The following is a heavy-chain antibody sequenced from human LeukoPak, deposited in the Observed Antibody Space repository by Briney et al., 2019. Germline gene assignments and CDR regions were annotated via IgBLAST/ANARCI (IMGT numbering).Heavy chain of an antibody. CDR1: GYTFTTYD. J-gene: IGHJ4*02. V-gene: IGHV1-8*01. D-gene: IGHD3-3*01. CDR2: MNPNSGNT. CDR3: ARYGYYVSSGSDY. Sequence: ASVKVSCKASGYTFTTYDINWVRQATGQGLEWMGWMNPNSGNTGYAQKFQGRVTMTRNTSISTAYMELSSLRSDDTAMYYCARYGYYVSSGSDYWGQGTLVTVSS.